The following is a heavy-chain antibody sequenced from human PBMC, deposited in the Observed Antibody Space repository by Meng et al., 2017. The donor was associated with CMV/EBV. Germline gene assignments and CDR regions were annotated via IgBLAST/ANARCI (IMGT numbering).Heavy chain of an antibody. CDR2: INPNSGGT. V-gene: IGHV1-2*02. J-gene: IGHJ4*02. CDR1: GYTFTGYY. Sequence: ASVKVSCKASGYTFTGYYMHWVRQAPGQGLEWMGWINPNSGGTNYAQKFQGRVTMTMDTSISTAYMELSRLRSDDTAVYYCARARKSPVAGTSRGNYFDYWGQGTLVTVSS. CDR3: ARARKSPVAGTSRGNYFDY. D-gene: IGHD6-19*01.